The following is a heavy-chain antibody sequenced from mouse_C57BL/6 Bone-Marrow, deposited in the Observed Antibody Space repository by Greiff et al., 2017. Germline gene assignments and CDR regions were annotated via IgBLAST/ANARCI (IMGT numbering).Heavy chain of an antibody. Sequence: QVQLQQPGAELVMPGASVKLSCKASGYTFTSYWMHWVKQRPGQGLEWIGEIDPSDSYTNYNQKFKGKSTLTVDKSSSTAYMQLSSLTSEDSAVYYCARRSYYGSRPYYFDYWGQGTTLTVSS. CDR1: GYTFTSYW. CDR2: IDPSDSYT. D-gene: IGHD1-1*01. V-gene: IGHV1-69*01. CDR3: ARRSYYGSRPYYFDY. J-gene: IGHJ2*01.